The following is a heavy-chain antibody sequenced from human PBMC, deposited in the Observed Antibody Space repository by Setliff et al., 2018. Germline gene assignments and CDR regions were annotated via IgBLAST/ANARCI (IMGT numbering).Heavy chain of an antibody. CDR1: GFTFSSYS. D-gene: IGHD3-3*01. CDR2: ISSSSSTI. J-gene: IGHJ4*02. V-gene: IGHV3-48*01. Sequence: LRLSCAASGFTFSSYSMNWVRQAPGKGLEWVSYISSSSSTIYYADSVKGRFTISRDNAKNSLYLQMNSLRAEDTAVYYCARVGDFWSGYYQDYWGQGTLVTVFS. CDR3: ARVGDFWSGYYQDY.